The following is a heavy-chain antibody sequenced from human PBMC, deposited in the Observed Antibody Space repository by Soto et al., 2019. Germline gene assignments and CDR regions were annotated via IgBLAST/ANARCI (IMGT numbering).Heavy chain of an antibody. D-gene: IGHD1-20*01. CDR3: ATYNRPPYHFDY. CDR2: IYYTGST. V-gene: IGHV4-59*08. CDR1: GGSISRYF. Sequence: SETLSLTCTVSGGSISRYFWTWIRQPPGKRLEWIGYIYYTGSTNYNPSLQSRVAMSLDTSKNQFSLNLRSVTAADTAIYYCATYNRPPYHFDYWGQGAPVTVSS. J-gene: IGHJ4*02.